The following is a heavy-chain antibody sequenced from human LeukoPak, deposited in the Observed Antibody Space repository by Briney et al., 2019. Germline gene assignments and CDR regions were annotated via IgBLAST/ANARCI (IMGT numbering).Heavy chain of an antibody. CDR1: GGTFSSYA. V-gene: IGHV1-69*04. D-gene: IGHD3-9*01. CDR2: IIPILGIA. CDR3: AREPKGLRYLLDY. Sequence: SVKVSCKASGGTFSSYAISWVRQAPGQGLEWMGRIIPILGIANYAQKFQGRVTITADKSTSTAYMELSSLRSEDTAVYYCAREPKGLRYLLDYWGQGTLVTVSS. J-gene: IGHJ4*02.